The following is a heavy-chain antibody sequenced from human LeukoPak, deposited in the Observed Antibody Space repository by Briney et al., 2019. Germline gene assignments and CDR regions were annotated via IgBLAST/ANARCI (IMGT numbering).Heavy chain of an antibody. CDR3: ASLHQVRGLTVFDQ. CDR2: IYSSGST. Sequence: SETLSLTCTVSGDSISGGSYYWSWIRQPAGKGLEWIGRIYSSGSTKYKSSLESRVTISVDTSKNQFSLKLTSVTAADTAVYYCASLHQVRGLTVFDQWGQGTLVTVSS. CDR1: GDSISGGSYY. J-gene: IGHJ4*02. D-gene: IGHD3-10*01. V-gene: IGHV4-61*02.